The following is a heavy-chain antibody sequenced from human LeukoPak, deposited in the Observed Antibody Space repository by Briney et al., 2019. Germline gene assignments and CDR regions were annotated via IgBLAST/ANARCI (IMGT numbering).Heavy chain of an antibody. J-gene: IGHJ4*02. CDR1: GFTFSDYY. CDR2: ISSSGSTI. V-gene: IGHV3-11*01. Sequence: GGSLRLSCAASGFTFSDYYMSWIRQAPGKGLEWVSYISSSGSTIYYADSVKGRFTISRDNAKNSLYLQMNSLRAEDTAVYYCARDRRIRRPSDLYFDYWGQGTLVTVSS. CDR3: ARDRRIRRPSDLYFDY. D-gene: IGHD5-18*01.